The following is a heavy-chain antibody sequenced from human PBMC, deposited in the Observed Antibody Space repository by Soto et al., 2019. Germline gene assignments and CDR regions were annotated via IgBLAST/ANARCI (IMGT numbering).Heavy chain of an antibody. Sequence: ETLSLTCAVYGGSFSGYYWSWIRQPPGKGLEWIGEINHSGSTNYNPSLKSRVTISVDTSKNQFSLKLSSVTAADTAVYYCARIAAAGRLDYWGQGTLVTVSS. J-gene: IGHJ4*02. D-gene: IGHD6-13*01. CDR3: ARIAAAGRLDY. CDR2: INHSGST. CDR1: GGSFSGYY. V-gene: IGHV4-34*01.